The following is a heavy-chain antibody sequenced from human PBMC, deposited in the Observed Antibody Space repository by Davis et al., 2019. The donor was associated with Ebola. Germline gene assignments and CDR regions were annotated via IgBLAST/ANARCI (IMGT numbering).Heavy chain of an antibody. J-gene: IGHJ6*04. CDR1: GFTFSSYS. V-gene: IGHV3-21*01. Sequence: GESLKISCAASGFTFSSYSMNWVRQAPGKGLEWVPSISSSSSYIYYADSVKGRFTISRDNAKNSLYLQMNSLRAEDTAVYYCARGGRGSYYGGYYYYGMDVWGKGTTVTVSS. D-gene: IGHD1-26*01. CDR2: ISSSSSYI. CDR3: ARGGRGSYYGGYYYYGMDV.